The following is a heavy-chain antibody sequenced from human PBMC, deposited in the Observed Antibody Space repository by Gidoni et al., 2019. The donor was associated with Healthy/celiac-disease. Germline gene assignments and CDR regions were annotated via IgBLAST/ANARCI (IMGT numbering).Heavy chain of an antibody. CDR1: GGSFSGYY. CDR2: INHSGST. Sequence: QVQLQQWGAGLLKPSETLSLTCAVYGGSFSGYYWSWIRQPPGKGLEWIGEINHSGSTNYNPSLKSRVTISVDTSKNQFSLKLSSVTAADTAVYYCARCGRYSGSYRYFDYWGQGTLVTVSS. J-gene: IGHJ4*02. D-gene: IGHD1-26*01. V-gene: IGHV4-34*01. CDR3: ARCGRYSGSYRYFDY.